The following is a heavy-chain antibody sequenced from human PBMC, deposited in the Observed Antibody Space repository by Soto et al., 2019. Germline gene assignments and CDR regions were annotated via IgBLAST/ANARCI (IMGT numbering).Heavy chain of an antibody. V-gene: IGHV3-23*01. CDR3: AKSQPLIAARLYYFDY. D-gene: IGHD6-6*01. J-gene: IGHJ4*02. CDR2: ISGSGGSP. CDR1: GFTFSSYA. Sequence: EVQLLESGGGLVQPGGSLRLSCAASGFTFSSYAMSWVRQAPGKGLEWVSAISGSGGSPYYADSVKGRFTISRDNSKNTLYLQLNSLRAEDTAVYYCAKSQPLIAARLYYFDYWGQGTLVTVSS.